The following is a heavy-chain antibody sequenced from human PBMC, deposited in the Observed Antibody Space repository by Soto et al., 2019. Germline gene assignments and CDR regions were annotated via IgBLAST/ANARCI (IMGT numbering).Heavy chain of an antibody. CDR2: INPNSGGT. V-gene: IGHV1-2*04. J-gene: IGHJ6*02. CDR1: GYTFTGYY. D-gene: IGHD5-18*01. Sequence: GASVKVSCKASGYTFTGYYMHWVRQAPGQGLEWMGWINPNSGGTNYAQKFQGWVTMTRDTSISTAYMELSRLRSDDTAVYYCARDGKGDTAMDYYYYYYGMDVWGQGTTVTV. CDR3: ARDGKGDTAMDYYYYYYGMDV.